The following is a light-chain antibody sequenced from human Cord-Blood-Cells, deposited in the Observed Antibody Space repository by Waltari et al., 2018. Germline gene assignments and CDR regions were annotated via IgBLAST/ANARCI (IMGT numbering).Light chain of an antibody. J-gene: IGKJ4*01. CDR2: GAS. V-gene: IGKV3-20*01. CDR3: QQYGSSPLT. CDR1: QSVSSSD. Sequence: EIVLTQSPGPLSLSPGERATLSCRASQSVSSSDLAWYQQKPGQAPRLLIYGASSRATGIPDRFSGSGSGTDFTLTISRLEPEDFAVYYCQQYGSSPLTFGGGTKVEIK.